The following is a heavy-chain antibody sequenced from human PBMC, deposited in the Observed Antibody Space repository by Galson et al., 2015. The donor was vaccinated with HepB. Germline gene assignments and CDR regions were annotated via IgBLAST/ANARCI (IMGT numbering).Heavy chain of an antibody. J-gene: IGHJ4*02. V-gene: IGHV1-46*03. D-gene: IGHD1-26*01. Sequence: SVKVSCKASGYTFTSYHLHWVRQAPGQGLEWMGIINPSGGSTTYARKFQGRVTMTTDTSTSTVYMALSSLRSEDTAVYYCARTPTTGTTTLDYWGQGTLVTVSS. CDR1: GYTFTSYH. CDR2: INPSGGST. CDR3: ARTPTTGTTTLDY.